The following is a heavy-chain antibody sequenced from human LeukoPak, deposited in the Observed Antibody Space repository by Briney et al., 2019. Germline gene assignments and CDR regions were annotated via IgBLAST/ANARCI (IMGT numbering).Heavy chain of an antibody. CDR3: ARGFRGIQLWSYSDYYYYYGMDV. V-gene: IGHV1-18*01. J-gene: IGHJ6*02. D-gene: IGHD5-18*01. Sequence: ASVKVSCKASGHTFTSYGISWVRQAPGQGLEWMGWISAYNGNTNYAQKLQGRVTMTTDTSTSTAYMELRSLRSDDTAVYYCARGFRGIQLWSYSDYYYYYGMDVWGQGTTVTVSS. CDR1: GHTFTSYG. CDR2: ISAYNGNT.